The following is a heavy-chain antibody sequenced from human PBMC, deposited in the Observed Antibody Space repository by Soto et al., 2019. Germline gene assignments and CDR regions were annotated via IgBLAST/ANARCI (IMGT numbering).Heavy chain of an antibody. CDR1: GYTFASHD. CDR3: ARRMRGDTKYIYDL. V-gene: IGHV1-8*01. Sequence: QVQLVQSGAEVKKPGASVKVSCKASGYTFASHDISWVRQVTGQGLEWMGWMNPNSGNTGYTLKFQGRVTMIRDTTISTAYMELSSLRSEDTAVYYCARRMRGDTKYIYDLWGQGTLVTVSS. J-gene: IGHJ5*02. D-gene: IGHD3-10*01. CDR2: MNPNSGNT.